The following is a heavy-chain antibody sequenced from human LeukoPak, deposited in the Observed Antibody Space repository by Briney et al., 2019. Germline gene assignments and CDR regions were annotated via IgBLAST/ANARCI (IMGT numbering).Heavy chain of an antibody. D-gene: IGHD3-16*01. V-gene: IGHV3-7*01. J-gene: IGHJ5*02. CDR3: ASQSYARFDP. CDR1: GFTLSSNW. CDR2: IQPDGSEQ. Sequence: PGVSLRLSCVASGFTLSSNWMSWVRQAPVKGLEWVGNIQPDGSEQYPVDSVKGRFTISRDNARNSLFLQMNSLRVEDTAVYYCASQSYARFDPWGQGTLVTVSS.